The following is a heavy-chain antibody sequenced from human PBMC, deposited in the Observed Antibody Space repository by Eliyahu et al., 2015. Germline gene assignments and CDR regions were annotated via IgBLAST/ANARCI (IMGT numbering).Heavy chain of an antibody. CDR3: ARGPGFYCSSSSCYADWFDP. CDR2: INHTGRT. CDR1: GGSFSGYY. Sequence: QVQLQQWGAGLLKPSETLSLTCAVYGGSFSGYYWTWIRQPPGKGXEWXGEINHTGRTNYNPSLKSRXTISVDTSKSQFSLKLSSVTAADTAVYYCARGPGFYCSSSSCYADWFDPWGQGTLVTVSS. D-gene: IGHD2-2*01. V-gene: IGHV4-34*01. J-gene: IGHJ5*02.